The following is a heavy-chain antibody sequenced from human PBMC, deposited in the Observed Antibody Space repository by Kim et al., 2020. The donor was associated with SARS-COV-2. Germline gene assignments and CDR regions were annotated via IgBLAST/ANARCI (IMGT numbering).Heavy chain of an antibody. D-gene: IGHD3-10*01. Sequence: ASVKVSCKASGYTFTSYGISWVRQAPGQGLEWMGWISAYNGNTNYAQKLQGRVTMTTDTSTSTAYMELRSLRSDDTAVYYCARDLPTETMVRGVTIRGFDYWGQGTLVTVSS. CDR2: ISAYNGNT. CDR1: GYTFTSYG. V-gene: IGHV1-18*01. J-gene: IGHJ4*02. CDR3: ARDLPTETMVRGVTIRGFDY.